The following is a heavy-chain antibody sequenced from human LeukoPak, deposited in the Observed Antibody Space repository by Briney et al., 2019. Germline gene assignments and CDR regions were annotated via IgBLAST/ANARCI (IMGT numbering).Heavy chain of an antibody. D-gene: IGHD5-24*01. Sequence: SETLSLTCTVSGGSISSSSYYWGWIRQPPGKGLEWIGSIYYSGSTYYNPSLKSRVTISVDTSKNQFSLKLSSVTAADTAVYYCARDTGIEMAVWGQGTLVTVSS. CDR3: ARDTGIEMAV. V-gene: IGHV4-39*07. CDR2: IYYSGST. J-gene: IGHJ4*02. CDR1: GGSISSSSYY.